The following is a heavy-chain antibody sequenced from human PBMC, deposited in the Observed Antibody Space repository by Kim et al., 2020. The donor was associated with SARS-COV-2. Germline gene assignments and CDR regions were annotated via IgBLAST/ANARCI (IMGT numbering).Heavy chain of an antibody. D-gene: IGHD3-16*01. CDR2: GSEK. Sequence: GSEKYYVDSVKGRFTISRDNAKNSLWLQMNSLRAEDTAVYYCARGITGDVWGKGTTVTVSS. V-gene: IGHV3-7*01. J-gene: IGHJ6*04. CDR3: ARGITGDV.